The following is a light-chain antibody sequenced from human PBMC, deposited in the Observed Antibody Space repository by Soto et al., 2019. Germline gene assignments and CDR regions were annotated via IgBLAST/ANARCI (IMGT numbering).Light chain of an antibody. Sequence: DIVMTQSPDSLAVSLGERATTNCKSSQSALYSSNNKNSLAWYQQKPGQPPKLLIYWASTRESGVPDRFSGSGSGTDFTLTISSLQAEDVAVYYCQQYYSTPYTFGQGTKLEIK. CDR3: QQYYSTPYT. V-gene: IGKV4-1*01. J-gene: IGKJ2*01. CDR1: QSALYSSNNKNS. CDR2: WAS.